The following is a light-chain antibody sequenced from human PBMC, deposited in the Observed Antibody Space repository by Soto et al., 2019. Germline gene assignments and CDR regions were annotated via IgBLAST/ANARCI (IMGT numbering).Light chain of an antibody. Sequence: DIVLTQSPGTLSLSPGERASLSCRASQSVSSIYLSCYQQNPGQAPSLLIFGASSRATGIPDRFTGSGSGTDFTLTLRRLEPEDYAVYCCLQPETFGRGTKVDI. V-gene: IGKV3-20*01. CDR2: GAS. CDR1: QSVSSIY. CDR3: LQPET. J-gene: IGKJ1*01.